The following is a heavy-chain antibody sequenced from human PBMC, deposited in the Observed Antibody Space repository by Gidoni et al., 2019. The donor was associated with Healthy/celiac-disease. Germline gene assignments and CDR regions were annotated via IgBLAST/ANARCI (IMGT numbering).Heavy chain of an antibody. CDR2: ISGSGGST. Sequence: EAQLLESGGGLVQPGGSLRLSCAASGLPFSSYAMSWVRQAPGKGLDGVSAISGSGGSTYYAASVKGRFTISRDNSKNTLYLQMNSLRAEDTAVYYCAKVRKRELLHHYYGMDVWGQGTTVTVSS. CDR1: GLPFSSYA. CDR3: AKVRKRELLHHYYGMDV. D-gene: IGHD1-26*01. J-gene: IGHJ6*02. V-gene: IGHV3-23*01.